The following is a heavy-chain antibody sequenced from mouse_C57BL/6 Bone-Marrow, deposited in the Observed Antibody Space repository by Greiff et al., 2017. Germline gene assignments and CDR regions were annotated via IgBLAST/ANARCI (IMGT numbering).Heavy chain of an antibody. J-gene: IGHJ3*01. CDR2: IYPRSGNT. V-gene: IGHV1-81*01. D-gene: IGHD3-2*02. CDR1: GYTFTSYG. Sequence: QVQLQQSGAELARPGASVKLSCKASGYTFTSYGISWVKQRTGQGLEWIGEIYPRSGNTYYNEKFKGKATLTADKSSSTAYMELRSLTSEDSAVYFCARGGSSGYLAWFAYWGQGTLVTVSA. CDR3: ARGGSSGYLAWFAY.